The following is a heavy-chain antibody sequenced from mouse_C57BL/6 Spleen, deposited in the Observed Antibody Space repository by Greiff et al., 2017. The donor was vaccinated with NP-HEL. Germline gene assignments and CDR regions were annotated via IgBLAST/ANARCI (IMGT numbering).Heavy chain of an antibody. CDR3: ARGNGNYSAWFAY. J-gene: IGHJ3*01. CDR2: INPNYGTT. D-gene: IGHD2-1*01. Sequence: EVKLMESGPELVKPGASVKISCKASGYSFTDYNMNWVKQSNGKSPEWIGVINPNYGTTSYNQKFKGKATLTVDQSSSTAYMQLNSLTSEDSAVYYCARGNGNYSAWFAYWGQGTLVTVSA. CDR1: GYSFTDYN. V-gene: IGHV1-39*01.